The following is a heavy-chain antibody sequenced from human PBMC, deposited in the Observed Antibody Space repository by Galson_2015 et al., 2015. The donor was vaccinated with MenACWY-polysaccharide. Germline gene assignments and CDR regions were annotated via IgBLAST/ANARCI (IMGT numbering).Heavy chain of an antibody. Sequence: SLRLSCAASGSTFSSFDMHWVRHVIGKGLEWVAAIGTGGDTYYSGSVKGRFTISRENAKNSLYLQMNSLSAGDTAVYYCAREFTGDGSSWYYWYFDLWGRGTLVTVSS. CDR1: GSTFSSFD. CDR3: AREFTGDGSSWYYWYFDL. J-gene: IGHJ2*01. V-gene: IGHV3-13*01. CDR2: IGTGGDT. D-gene: IGHD6-13*01.